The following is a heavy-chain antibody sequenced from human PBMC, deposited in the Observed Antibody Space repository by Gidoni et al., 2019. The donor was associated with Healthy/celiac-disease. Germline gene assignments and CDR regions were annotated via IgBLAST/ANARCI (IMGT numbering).Heavy chain of an antibody. D-gene: IGHD2-15*01. J-gene: IGHJ4*02. CDR1: GGSISSSSYY. Sequence: QLQLQESGPGLVKPSETLSLTCTVSGGSISSSSYYWGWIRQPPGKGLGWIGSIYFSGSTSYNPSLKSRVTISVDTSKNQCSLKLSSVTAADTAVYYCAREGYCSGGSCSPPDYWGQGTLVTVSS. V-gene: IGHV4-39*07. CDR2: IYFSGST. CDR3: AREGYCSGGSCSPPDY.